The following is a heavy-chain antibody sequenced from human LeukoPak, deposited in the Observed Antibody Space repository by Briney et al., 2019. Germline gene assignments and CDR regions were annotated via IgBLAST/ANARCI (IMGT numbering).Heavy chain of an antibody. CDR3: ARESMTYYYYYMDV. Sequence: SETLSLTCAVSGYSISSGYYWGWIRQPPGKGLEWIGSIYHSGSTYYNPSLKSRVTISVDTSKNQFSLKLSSVTAADTAVYYCARESMTYYYYYMDVWGKGTTVTVSS. CDR2: IYHSGST. CDR1: GYSISSGYY. V-gene: IGHV4-38-2*02. D-gene: IGHD2/OR15-2a*01. J-gene: IGHJ6*03.